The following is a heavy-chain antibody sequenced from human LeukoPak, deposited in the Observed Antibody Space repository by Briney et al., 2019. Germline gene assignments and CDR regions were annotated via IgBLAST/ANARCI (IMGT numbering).Heavy chain of an antibody. CDR2: IYYSGST. Sequence: SETLSLTCTVSGGSISSSSYYWGWIRQPPGKGLEWIGSIYYSGSTYYNPSLRSRVTISVDTSKNQFSLKLSSVTAADTAVYYCARLSRGAEISWGQGTLVTVSS. CDR3: ARLSRGAEIS. V-gene: IGHV4-39*01. J-gene: IGHJ5*02. D-gene: IGHD3-10*01. CDR1: GGSISSSSYY.